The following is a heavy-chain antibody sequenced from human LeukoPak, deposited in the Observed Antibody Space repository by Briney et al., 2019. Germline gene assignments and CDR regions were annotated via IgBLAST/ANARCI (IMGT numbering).Heavy chain of an antibody. CDR2: ISGSGCST. Sequence: GGSLRLSCAASGFTFSSYAMRWVRQAPAKGREWVSAISGSGCSTYYADSVKGRFTISRDNSKNTLYLQMNSLRAEDTAVYYCAKRMRLGELSLYNYYYYGMDVWGKGTTVTVSS. V-gene: IGHV3-23*01. J-gene: IGHJ6*04. CDR3: AKRMRLGELSLYNYYYYGMDV. CDR1: GFTFSSYA. D-gene: IGHD3-16*02.